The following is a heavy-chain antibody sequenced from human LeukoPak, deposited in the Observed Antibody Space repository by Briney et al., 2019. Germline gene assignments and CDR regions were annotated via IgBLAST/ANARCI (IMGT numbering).Heavy chain of an antibody. CDR3: ARGGDNIVATALWFDP. V-gene: IGHV1-69*04. Sequence: SVKVSCKASGGSFSRYVISWARQAPGQGLEWMGRIIPMLGVPNYAQKFQGRITITADKSTSTAYMEVSSLTSEDTAVYFCARGGDNIVATALWFDPWGQGTRVTVSS. CDR2: IIPMLGVP. CDR1: GGSFSRYV. D-gene: IGHD5-12*01. J-gene: IGHJ5*01.